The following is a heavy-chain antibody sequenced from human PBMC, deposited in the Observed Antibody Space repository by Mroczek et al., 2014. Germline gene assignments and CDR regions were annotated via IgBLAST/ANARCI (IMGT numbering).Heavy chain of an antibody. J-gene: IGHJ3*01. Sequence: QVQLQESGPGLVKPSQTLSLTCTVSGGSISSGDYYWSWIRQPPGKGLEWIGYIYYSGSTYYNPSLKSRVTISVDTSKNQFSLKLSSVTAADTAVYYCARETHSSSWYHRGGXVAWGQGTMVTVSS. CDR3: ARETHSSSWYHRGGXVA. D-gene: IGHD6-13*01. CDR1: GGSISSGDYY. CDR2: IYYSGST. V-gene: IGHV4-30-4*01.